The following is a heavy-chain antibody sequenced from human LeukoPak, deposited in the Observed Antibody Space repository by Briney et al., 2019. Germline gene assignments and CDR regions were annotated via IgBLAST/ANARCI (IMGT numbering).Heavy chain of an antibody. J-gene: IGHJ4*02. CDR2: ISSSGSTK. V-gene: IGHV3-48*01. D-gene: IGHD2/OR15-2a*01. CDR1: GFTFSSYS. CDR3: ARGGLSIMGY. Sequence: GGSLRLSCGASGFTFSSYSMNWVRQAPGKGLEWVSYISSSGSTKYYADSVKGRFTISRDNARNSLYLQMNSLRAEDTAVYFCARGGLSIMGYWGQGTLVTVSS.